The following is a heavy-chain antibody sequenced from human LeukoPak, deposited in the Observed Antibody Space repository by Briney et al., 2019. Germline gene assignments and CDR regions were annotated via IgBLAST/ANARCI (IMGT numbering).Heavy chain of an antibody. J-gene: IGHJ5*02. CDR1: GGSISSSSYY. D-gene: IGHD2-8*01. CDR3: ARGGMVYAISGYNWFDP. V-gene: IGHV4-39*01. CDR2: IYYSGST. Sequence: SETLSLTCTVSGGSISSSSYYWGWIRQPPGKGLEWIGSIYYSGSTYYNPSLKSRVTISVDTSKNQFSLKLSSVTAADTAVYYCARGGMVYAISGYNWFDPWGQGTLVTVSS.